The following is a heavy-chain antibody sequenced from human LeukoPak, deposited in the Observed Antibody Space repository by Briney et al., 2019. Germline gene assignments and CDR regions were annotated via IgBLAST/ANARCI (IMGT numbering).Heavy chain of an antibody. Sequence: GGSLRLSCAASGFTFSNYGMHWVRQAPGRGLEWVAVISYDESQEYYVESVKGRFTISRDSSRKTVYLQMDSLRADDTAVYYCTRGEEGWYFDVWGRGTMVTVSS. CDR1: GFTFSNYG. CDR3: TRGEEGWYFDV. V-gene: IGHV3-33*01. J-gene: IGHJ2*01. CDR2: ISYDESQE.